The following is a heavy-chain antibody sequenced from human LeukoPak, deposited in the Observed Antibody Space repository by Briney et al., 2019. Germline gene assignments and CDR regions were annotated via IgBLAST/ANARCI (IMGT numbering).Heavy chain of an antibody. V-gene: IGHV4-59*01. J-gene: IGHJ4*02. CDR2: IYYSGST. CDR1: GGSITSYY. Sequence: PSETLSLTCTVSGGSITSYYWSWIRQPPGKGLEWIGNIYYSGSTNYNPSLKSQVTISIDTSKNQFSLKLSSVTAADTAVYYCASTANYYGSGSYYKNWGQGTLVTVSS. CDR3: ASTANYYGSGSYYKN. D-gene: IGHD3-10*01.